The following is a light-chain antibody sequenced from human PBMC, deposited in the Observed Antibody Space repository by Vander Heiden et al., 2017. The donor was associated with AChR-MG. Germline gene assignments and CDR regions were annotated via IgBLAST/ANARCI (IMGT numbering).Light chain of an antibody. CDR1: QSISSY. J-gene: IGKJ1*01. V-gene: IGKV1-39*01. Sequence: DIQMTQSPSSLSASVGDRVTITCRASQSISSYLNWYQQKPGKAPKLLIYAASSLQSGVPSRFSGSGSGTDFTLTISRLQPEDFATYYCQQRDSTPRTFGQGTKVESK. CDR2: AAS. CDR3: QQRDSTPRT.